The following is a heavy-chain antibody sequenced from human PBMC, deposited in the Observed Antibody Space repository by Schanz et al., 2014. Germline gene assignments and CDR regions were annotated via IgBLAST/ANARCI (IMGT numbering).Heavy chain of an antibody. CDR1: GFTFSSYC. D-gene: IGHD1-1*01. CDR3: ARDRRNADLDY. J-gene: IGHJ4*02. CDR2: ITYNGGTI. V-gene: IGHV3-48*01. Sequence: EVQLVESGGGLVQPGGSLRLSCAASGFTFSSYCMHWVRQAPGKGLEWISYITYNGGTIYYADSVKGRFTISRDNAKNSLYLEMNSLRAEDTALYYCARDRRNADLDYWGQGTLVTVSS.